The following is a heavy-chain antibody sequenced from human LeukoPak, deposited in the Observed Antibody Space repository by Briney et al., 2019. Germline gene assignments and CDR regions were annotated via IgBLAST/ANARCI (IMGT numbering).Heavy chain of an antibody. CDR2: IIPIFGTA. V-gene: IGHV1-69*05. Sequence: SVKVSFKASGGTFSSYAISWVRQAPGQGLEWMGRIIPIFGTANYAQKFQGRVTITTDESTSTAYMELSSLRSEDTAVYYCARDFQTNGVCCLIWFDPWGQGTLVTVSS. D-gene: IGHD2-8*01. CDR3: ARDFQTNGVCCLIWFDP. J-gene: IGHJ5*02. CDR1: GGTFSSYA.